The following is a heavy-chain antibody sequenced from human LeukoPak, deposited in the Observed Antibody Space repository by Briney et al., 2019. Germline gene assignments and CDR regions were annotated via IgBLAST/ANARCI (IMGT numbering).Heavy chain of an antibody. Sequence: ASVKVSCKASGYTFTGYYMHWVRQAPGQGLEWMGWINPNSGGTNYAQKFQGRVTMTRDTSISTAYMELSRLRSDDTAVYYCARGPARGGNYLYYYYYYMDVWGKGTTVTVSS. J-gene: IGHJ6*03. V-gene: IGHV1-2*02. CDR3: ARGPARGGNYLYYYYYYMDV. CDR2: INPNSGGT. D-gene: IGHD4-23*01. CDR1: GYTFTGYY.